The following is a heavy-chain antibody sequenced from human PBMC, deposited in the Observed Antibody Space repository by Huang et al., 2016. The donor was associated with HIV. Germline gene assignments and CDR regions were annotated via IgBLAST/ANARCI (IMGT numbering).Heavy chain of an antibody. CDR2: IITIFGTT. V-gene: IGHV1-69*01. CDR3: ARASGRIQLPGGYFDR. J-gene: IGHJ2*01. Sequence: QVQLVQSAAEVKKPGSSVKVSCEASGGNFSSYAISWVRQAPGQGLEWMGGIITIFGTTNYTQKCQGRVTITADESSSTAYMELRSLRSEDTAVYYCARASGRIQLPGGYFDRWGRGTLVTVSS. D-gene: IGHD1-1*01. CDR1: GGNFSSYA.